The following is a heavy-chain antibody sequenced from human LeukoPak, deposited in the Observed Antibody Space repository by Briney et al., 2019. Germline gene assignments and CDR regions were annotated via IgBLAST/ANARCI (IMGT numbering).Heavy chain of an antibody. CDR2: INPNSGGT. J-gene: IGHJ6*04. D-gene: IGHD6-13*01. CDR3: ARTRPPGYSSSDGMDV. CDR1: GYTFTGYY. V-gene: IGHV1-2*04. Sequence: GASVKVSCTASGYTFTGYYMHWVRQAPGQGLEWMGWINPNSGGTNYAQKFQGWVTMTRDTSISTAYMELSRLRSDDTAVYYCARTRPPGYSSSDGMDVWGKGTTVTVSS.